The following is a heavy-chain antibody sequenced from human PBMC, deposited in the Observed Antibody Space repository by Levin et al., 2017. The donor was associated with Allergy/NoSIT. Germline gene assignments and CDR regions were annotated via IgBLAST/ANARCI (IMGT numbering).Heavy chain of an antibody. V-gene: IGHV2-70*01. CDR3: ARMGRGVITPFDF. CDR1: GFSLSTSAMC. J-gene: IGHJ3*01. Sequence: TLSLTCTVSGFSLSTSAMCVGWIRQPPGKALEWLALIDWDDDTYYSASLKTRLTISKDASKNQVVLTMTNMDPVDAATYCCARMGRGVITPFDFWGQGTVVTVAS. D-gene: IGHD3-10*01. CDR2: IDWDDDT.